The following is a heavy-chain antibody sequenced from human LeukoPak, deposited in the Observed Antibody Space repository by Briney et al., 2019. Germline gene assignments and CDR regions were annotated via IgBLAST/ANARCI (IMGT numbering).Heavy chain of an antibody. Sequence: ASVKVSCKASGYTFTGYYMHWVRQAPGQGLEWMGWINPNSGGTNYAQKFQGWVTMTRDTSISTAYMELSRLRSDDTAAYYCARDGCSGGSCPYGMDVWGQGTTVTVSS. D-gene: IGHD2-15*01. J-gene: IGHJ6*02. V-gene: IGHV1-2*04. CDR1: GYTFTGYY. CDR3: ARDGCSGGSCPYGMDV. CDR2: INPNSGGT.